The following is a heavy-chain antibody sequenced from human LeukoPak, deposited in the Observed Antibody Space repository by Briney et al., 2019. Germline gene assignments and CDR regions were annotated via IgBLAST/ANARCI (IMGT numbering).Heavy chain of an antibody. D-gene: IGHD3-10*01. CDR3: ARWSYGSHLYYYYYMDV. CDR2: IYYSGST. V-gene: IGHV4-39*07. Sequence: SETLSLTCTVSGGSISSSSYYWGWIRQPPGKGLEWIGSIYYSGSTYYNPSLKSRVTISVDTSKNQFSLKLSSVTAADTAVYYCARWSYGSHLYYYYYMDVWGKGTTVTVSS. CDR1: GGSISSSSYY. J-gene: IGHJ6*03.